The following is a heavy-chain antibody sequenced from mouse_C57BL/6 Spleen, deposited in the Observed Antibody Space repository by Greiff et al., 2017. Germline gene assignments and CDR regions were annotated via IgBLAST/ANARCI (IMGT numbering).Heavy chain of an antibody. V-gene: IGHV5-4*01. Sequence: EVQRVESGGGLVKPGGSLKLSCAASGFTFSSYAMSWVRQTPEKRLEWVATISDGGSYTYYPDNVKGRFTISRDNAKNNLYLQMSHLKSEDTAMYYCARYHSSGYVRYAMDYWGQGTSVTVSS. CDR3: ARYHSSGYVRYAMDY. CDR2: ISDGGSYT. J-gene: IGHJ4*01. CDR1: GFTFSSYA. D-gene: IGHD3-2*02.